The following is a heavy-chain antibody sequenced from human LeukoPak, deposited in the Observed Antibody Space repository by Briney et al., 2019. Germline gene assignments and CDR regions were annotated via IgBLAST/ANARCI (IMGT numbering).Heavy chain of an antibody. CDR3: ARRQSYDFWSGYSTYYYYGMDV. J-gene: IGHJ6*02. D-gene: IGHD3-3*01. V-gene: IGHV4-34*01. CDR2: INHSGST. Sequence: SETLSLTCAVYGGSFSGYYWSWIRQPPGKGLEWIGEINHSGSTNYNPSPKSRVTISVDTSKNQFSLKLSSVTAADTAVYYCARRQSYDFWSGYSTYYYYGMDVWGQGTTVTVSS. CDR1: GGSFSGYY.